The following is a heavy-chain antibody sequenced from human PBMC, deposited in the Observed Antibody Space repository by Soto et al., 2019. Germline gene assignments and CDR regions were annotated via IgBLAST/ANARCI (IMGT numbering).Heavy chain of an antibody. CDR3: ARGDSGTYGIDF. J-gene: IGHJ4*02. CDR2: INSDGSST. Sequence: GGSLRLSCVASGFTFSSYWMHWVRQAPGKGLVWVSRINSDGSSTSNADSVKGRLTISRDDAKNTLYLQMNSLRAEDTAVYYCARGDSGTYGIDFWGQGTLVTVS. CDR1: GFTFSSYW. V-gene: IGHV3-74*01. D-gene: IGHD1-26*01.